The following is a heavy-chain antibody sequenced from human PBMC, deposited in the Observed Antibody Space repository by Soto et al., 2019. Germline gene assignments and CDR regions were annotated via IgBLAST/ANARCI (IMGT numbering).Heavy chain of an antibody. CDR3: ARVIKDKQQLLQWGWFDP. Sequence: QVQLQESGPGLVKPSETLSLTCTVSGGSVSSGSYYWSWIRQPPGKGLEWIGYIYYSGSTNYNPSLQSRVTISVDTSKTEFSQKMSSVTAADTAVYYWARVIKDKQQLLQWGWFDPWGQGTLVTVSS. D-gene: IGHD6-13*01. CDR1: GGSVSSGSYY. CDR2: IYYSGST. V-gene: IGHV4-61*01. J-gene: IGHJ5*02.